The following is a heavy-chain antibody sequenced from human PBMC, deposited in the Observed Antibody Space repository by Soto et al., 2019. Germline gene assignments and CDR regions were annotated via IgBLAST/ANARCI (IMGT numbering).Heavy chain of an antibody. CDR3: ARGSTIVRGAPSWFDP. CDR1: GGTFSRYT. CDR2: IIPIAAIA. J-gene: IGHJ5*02. Sequence: QVQLVQSGAEVKKPGSSVKVSCKASGGTFSRYTINWVRQAPGQGLEWMGRIIPIAAIANYTQKFQGRVPITVDKSSTTAYMGLSSLRSDDTAVYYCARGSTIVRGAPSWFDPWGQGTLVTVSS. V-gene: IGHV1-69*02. D-gene: IGHD3-10*01.